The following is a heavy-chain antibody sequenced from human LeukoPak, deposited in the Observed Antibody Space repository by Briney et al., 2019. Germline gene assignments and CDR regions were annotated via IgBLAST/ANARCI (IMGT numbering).Heavy chain of an antibody. CDR2: MSISSSYI. CDR3: ARVDRYYDSSGCPSSDAFDI. J-gene: IGHJ3*02. CDR1: GVTFSSYS. D-gene: IGHD3-22*01. V-gene: IGHV3-21*01. Sequence: GGSLRLSCAASGVTFSSYSMDWGRQAPGKGLEWGSSMSISSSYIYYADSVKGRLTISRDNAKNSLYLQMNSLRAEDTAVYYCARVDRYYDSSGCPSSDAFDIWGQGTMVTVSS.